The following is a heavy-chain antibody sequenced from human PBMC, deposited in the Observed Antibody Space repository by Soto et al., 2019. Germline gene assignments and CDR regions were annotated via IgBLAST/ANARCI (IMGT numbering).Heavy chain of an antibody. CDR2: ISYSGST. V-gene: IGHV4-59*01. CDR3: ARADDEMATIEY. CDR1: GGSISSFY. J-gene: IGHJ4*02. Sequence: SETLSLTCNVSGGSISSFYWNWIRQSPGKGLEWIGYISYSGSTNYNPSLKSRVTILGDTSKNQFSLKMSSVTAADTAVYYCARADDEMATIEYGGQGTLVTVSS. D-gene: IGHD5-12*01.